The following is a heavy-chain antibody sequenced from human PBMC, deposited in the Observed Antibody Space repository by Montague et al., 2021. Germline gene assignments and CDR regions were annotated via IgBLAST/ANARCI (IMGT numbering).Heavy chain of an antibody. J-gene: IGHJ4*02. Sequence: SLRLSCAASGFTFSTYWMAWVRQAPGQGLQWVSNINHDGSTSNYVDSVKGRFTISRDNAKNSLSLQMNSLRGEDTAIYYCARDSSASLDYWSQGTLVTVSS. CDR3: ARDSSASLDY. CDR1: GFTFSTYW. CDR2: INHDGSTS. V-gene: IGHV3-7*01.